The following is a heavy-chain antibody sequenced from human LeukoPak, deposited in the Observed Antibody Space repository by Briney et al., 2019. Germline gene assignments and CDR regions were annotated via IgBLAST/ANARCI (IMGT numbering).Heavy chain of an antibody. CDR1: GYTFTSYG. J-gene: IGHJ4*02. V-gene: IGHV1-18*01. D-gene: IGHD2-21*02. Sequence: ASVKVSCKASGYTFTSYGISWVRQAPGQGLEWMGWISAYNGNTNYAQKLQGRVTMTTDTSTSTAYMELRSLRSDDTAVYYCARVVVAVDCGGDCYGDYWGQGTLVTVSS. CDR2: ISAYNGNT. CDR3: ARVVVAVDCGGDCYGDY.